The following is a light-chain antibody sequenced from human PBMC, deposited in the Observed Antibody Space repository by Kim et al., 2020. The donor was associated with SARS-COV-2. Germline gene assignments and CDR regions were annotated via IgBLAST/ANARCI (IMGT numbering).Light chain of an antibody. CDR3: NSRDSNDNVV. J-gene: IGLJ2*01. CDR1: SLRSYY. Sequence: VALGQTVRITCQGDSLRSYYATWYQQKPGQAPILVIYGKNNRPSGIPDRSSGSSSGNTASLTTTGTQAGDEADYYCNSRDSNDNVVFGGGTQLTVL. CDR2: GKN. V-gene: IGLV3-19*01.